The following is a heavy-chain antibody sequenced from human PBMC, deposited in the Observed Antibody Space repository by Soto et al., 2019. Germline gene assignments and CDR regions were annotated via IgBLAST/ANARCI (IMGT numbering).Heavy chain of an antibody. J-gene: IGHJ4*01. D-gene: IGHD3-16*01. V-gene: IGHV3-53*01. CDR2: LYIGGST. CDR3: ARARGGGGITYNYYFDY. Sequence: WGSLRLSCAASGFTVSNNYISFFRHSPFKGLEWVSVLYIGGSTYYADSVKGRFTISRDNSKNTLYLQMHSLSAEDTAMYYCARARGGGGITYNYYFDYWGHGTQVTVSS. CDR1: GFTVSNNY.